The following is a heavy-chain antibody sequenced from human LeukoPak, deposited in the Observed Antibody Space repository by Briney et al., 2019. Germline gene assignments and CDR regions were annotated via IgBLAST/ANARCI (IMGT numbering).Heavy chain of an antibody. Sequence: ASVKVSCKASGGTFSSYAISWVRQAPGQGLEWMGWISAYNGNTNYAQKLQGRVTMTTDTSTSTAYMELRSLRSDDTAVYYCARDHTNPVAPDYWGQGTLVTVSS. CDR3: ARDHTNPVAPDY. CDR2: ISAYNGNT. J-gene: IGHJ4*02. V-gene: IGHV1-18*01. D-gene: IGHD4-23*01. CDR1: GGTFSSYA.